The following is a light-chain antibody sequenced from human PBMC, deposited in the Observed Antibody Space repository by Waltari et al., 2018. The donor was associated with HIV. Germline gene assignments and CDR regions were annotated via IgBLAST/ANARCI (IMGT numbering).Light chain of an antibody. CDR1: NSNIGTNY. CDR3: AAWDDSLSGWV. V-gene: IGLV1-47*01. Sequence: QSVLTQPPSASGTPGQRVTISCSGRNSNIGTNYVYWYQQLPGTAPKLLIYRNNQRPSGVPDRFSGSKSGTSASLAISGLRSEDEADYYCAAWDDSLSGWVFGGGTKLTV. CDR2: RNN. J-gene: IGLJ3*02.